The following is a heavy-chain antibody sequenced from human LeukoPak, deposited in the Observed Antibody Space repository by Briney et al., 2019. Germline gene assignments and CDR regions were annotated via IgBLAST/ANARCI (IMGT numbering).Heavy chain of an antibody. CDR2: INQDGSQT. V-gene: IGHV3-7*01. J-gene: IGHJ4*02. CDR1: GFAFSDYW. Sequence: PGGSLRLSCTASGFAFSDYWMSWVRQAPGKGLEWLANINQDGSQTSYVDSVRGRFTVSRDNPKNSLYLQMNSLRADDTAVYYCARDSSPRDSGYDWVFWGRGTLVTVSS. D-gene: IGHD5-12*01. CDR3: ARDSSPRDSGYDWVF.